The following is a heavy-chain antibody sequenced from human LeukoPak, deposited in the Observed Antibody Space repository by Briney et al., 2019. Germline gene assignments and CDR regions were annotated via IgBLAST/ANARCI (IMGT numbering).Heavy chain of an antibody. CDR2: IYSGGST. D-gene: IGHD3-22*01. CDR3: ARERTLYDSSGYYPNWFDP. Sequence: PGGSLRLSCAASGFTVSSNYMSWVRQAPGKGLEWVSVIYSGGSTYYADSVKGRFTISRDNSKNTPHLQMNSLRAEDTAVYYCARERTLYDSSGYYPNWFDPWGQGTLVTVSS. J-gene: IGHJ5*02. CDR1: GFTVSSNY. V-gene: IGHV3-53*01.